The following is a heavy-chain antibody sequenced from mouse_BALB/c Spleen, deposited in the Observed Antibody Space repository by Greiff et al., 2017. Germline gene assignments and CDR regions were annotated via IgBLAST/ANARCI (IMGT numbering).Heavy chain of an antibody. CDR2: ISSGSSTI. D-gene: IGHD2-4*01. Sequence: EVHLVESGGGLVQPGGSRKLSCAASGFTFSSFGMHWVRQAPEKGLEWVAYISSGSSTIYYADTVKGRFTISRDNPKNTLFLQMTSLRSEDTAMYYCAIYYDYGAWFAYWGQGTLVTVSA. CDR1: GFTFSSFG. J-gene: IGHJ3*01. CDR3: AIYYDYGAWFAY. V-gene: IGHV5-17*02.